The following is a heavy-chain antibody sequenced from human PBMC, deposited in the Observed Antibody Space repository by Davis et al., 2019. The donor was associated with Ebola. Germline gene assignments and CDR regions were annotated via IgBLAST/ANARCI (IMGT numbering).Heavy chain of an antibody. D-gene: IGHD3-3*01. V-gene: IGHV4-59*01. CDR1: GGSINTYY. Sequence: MPGGSLRLSCTVSGGSINTYYWSWIRQPPGKGLEWLGYIYYSGSTKYNPSLKSRVTISVDTSKNQFSLKLSSVTAADTAVYYCARVNYDFWSGYYSDNWFDPWGQGTLVTVSS. CDR2: IYYSGST. CDR3: ARVNYDFWSGYYSDNWFDP. J-gene: IGHJ5*02.